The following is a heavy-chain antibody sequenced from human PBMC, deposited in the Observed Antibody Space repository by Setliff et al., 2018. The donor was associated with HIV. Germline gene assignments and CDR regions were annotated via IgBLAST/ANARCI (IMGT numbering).Heavy chain of an antibody. CDR1: GGSFRNYA. Sequence: SVKVSCKASGGSFRNYAINWVRQAPGQGLEWMGGIIPLLGTPNYAHKFQGRVTITADKYSSTVYMELSSLRSEDSAVFYCARDRSGIAVAAPDAFDVWGRGTMVTVS. J-gene: IGHJ3*01. CDR3: ARDRSGIAVAAPDAFDV. V-gene: IGHV1-69*06. CDR2: IIPLLGTP. D-gene: IGHD6-19*01.